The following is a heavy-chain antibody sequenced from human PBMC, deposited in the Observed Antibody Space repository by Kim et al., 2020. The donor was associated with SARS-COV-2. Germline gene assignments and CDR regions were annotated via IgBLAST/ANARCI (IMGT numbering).Heavy chain of an antibody. J-gene: IGHJ6*02. CDR1: GGTFSSYA. CDR3: ARGGPGIIVVVPAAMRYGMDV. CDR2: IIPIFGTA. Sequence: SVKVSCKASGGTFSSYAISWVRQAPGQGLEWMGGIIPIFGTANYAQKFQGRVTITADESTSTAYMELSSLRSEDTAVYYCARGGPGIIVVVPAAMRYGMDVWGQGTTVTVSS. D-gene: IGHD2-2*01. V-gene: IGHV1-69*13.